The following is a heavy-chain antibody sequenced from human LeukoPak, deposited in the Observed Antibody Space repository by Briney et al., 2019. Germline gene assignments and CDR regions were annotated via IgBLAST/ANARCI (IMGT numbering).Heavy chain of an antibody. D-gene: IGHD5-18*01. CDR2: ISPSGGST. J-gene: IGHJ4*02. CDR1: GNTFTSYY. CDR3: ARWDENIYGQPQGGSLDY. Sequence: ASVKVSCKASGNTFTSYYIHWVRQAPGQGLEWMGIISPSGGSTSYAQTFEGRVTITRDTSTSTVYMELSSLRSEDTAVYYCARWDENIYGQPQGGSLDYWGQGTLVTVSS. V-gene: IGHV1-46*01.